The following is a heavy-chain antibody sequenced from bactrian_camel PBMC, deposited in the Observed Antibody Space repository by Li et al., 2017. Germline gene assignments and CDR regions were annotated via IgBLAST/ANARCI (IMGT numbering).Heavy chain of an antibody. Sequence: DVQLVESGGGSVRPGESLRLSCTASGLTLRNFNMNWFRQGPGKGLEWISAINNGGTATYYADSVKGRFTISRDNAKNTVYLQLNSLNPNDTAVYYCVMAPSCASRWPSSRNWPDWGQGTQVTVS. CDR1: GLTLRNFN. J-gene: IGHJ4*01. D-gene: IGHD7*01. CDR2: INNGGTAT. CDR3: VMAPSCASRWPSSRNWPD. V-gene: IGHV3S40*01.